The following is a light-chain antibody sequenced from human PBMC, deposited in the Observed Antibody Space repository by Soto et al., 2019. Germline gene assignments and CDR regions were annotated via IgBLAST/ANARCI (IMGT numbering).Light chain of an antibody. CDR1: QSVSSNF. CDR2: GAS. Sequence: ENVLTQSPGTLSLSPGERATLSCRASQSVSSNFLAWYQQKPGQAPRLLIYGASNRATGIPDRFSGSGSGTDFTLTISSLQAEDVAVYYCQQFYSVPFTFGPGTKVDIK. V-gene: IGKV3-20*01. CDR3: QQFYSVPFT. J-gene: IGKJ3*01.